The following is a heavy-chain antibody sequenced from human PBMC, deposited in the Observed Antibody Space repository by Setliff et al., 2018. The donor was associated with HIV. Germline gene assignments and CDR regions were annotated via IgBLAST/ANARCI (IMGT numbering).Heavy chain of an antibody. D-gene: IGHD3-9*01. CDR3: VRRTGDDWYYFDY. CDR1: GFIFNTYW. CDR2: IKEDGSEK. V-gene: IGHV3-7*01. J-gene: IGHJ4*02. Sequence: PGGSLRLSCAAPGFIFNTYWMHWVRQAPGKGLEWVANIKEDGSEKYYMDSVKGRFTISRDDAKKSLYLQMNGLRADDTAVYYCVRRTGDDWYYFDYWGQGTLVTVSS.